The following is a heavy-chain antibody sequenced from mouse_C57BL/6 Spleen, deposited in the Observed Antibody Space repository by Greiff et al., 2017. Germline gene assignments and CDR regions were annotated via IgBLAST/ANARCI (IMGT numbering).Heavy chain of an antibody. D-gene: IGHD2-12*01. V-gene: IGHV1-19*01. Sequence: VQLQQSGPVLVKPGASVKMSCKASGYTFSDSYMNWVKQSHGKSLEWIGVINPYNGGTSYNQKFKGKATLTVDKSSSTAYMELNSLTSEDSAVYYCARWEYDEEYWGQGTTLTVSA. CDR3: ARWEYDEEY. CDR1: GYTFSDSY. CDR2: INPYNGGT. J-gene: IGHJ2*01.